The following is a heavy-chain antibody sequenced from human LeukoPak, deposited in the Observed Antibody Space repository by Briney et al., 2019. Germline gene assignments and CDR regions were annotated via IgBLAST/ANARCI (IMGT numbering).Heavy chain of an antibody. J-gene: IGHJ1*01. CDR2: SRNKGNSYTT. CDR1: GFTFSDHY. CDR3: ARDSGH. Sequence: GGSLRLSCAASGFTFSDHYMDWVRQAPGKGLHWVGRSRNKGNSYTTEYAASVKGRFTISRDDSKKSMYLQMNSLKTEDTAVYYCARDSGHWGQGTLVTVSS. D-gene: IGHD3-10*01. V-gene: IGHV3-72*01.